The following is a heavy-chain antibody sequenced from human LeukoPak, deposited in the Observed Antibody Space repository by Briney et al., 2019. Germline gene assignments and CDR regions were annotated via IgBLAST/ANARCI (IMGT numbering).Heavy chain of an antibody. CDR2: FYYSGST. D-gene: IGHD1-26*01. V-gene: IGHV4-59*01. J-gene: IGHJ4*02. CDR1: GGSFSTYY. Sequence: SETLSLTCTVTGGSFSTYYWSWIRQPPGKGLEWIGHFYYSGSTNYNPSLKSRVTISVDTSRNQFSLKLTSVTAADTAVYHCARGQGGNYYLNYFDYWGQGALVTVSS. CDR3: ARGQGGNYYLNYFDY.